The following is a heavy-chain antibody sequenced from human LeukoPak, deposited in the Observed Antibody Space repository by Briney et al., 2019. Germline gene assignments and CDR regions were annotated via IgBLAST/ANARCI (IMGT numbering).Heavy chain of an antibody. CDR2: INPSGGST. J-gene: IGHJ4*02. V-gene: IGHV1-46*01. CDR3: ARTGYRGPNSYLGY. D-gene: IGHD5-18*01. Sequence: ASVKVSCKASGYTFTTYYMHWVRQAAGQGLEWMGSINPSGGSTSYAQRFQGRVTVTMDTSTTTVDMGLSSLRSEDTAVYYFARTGYRGPNSYLGYWGQGTLATVSS. CDR1: GYTFTTYY.